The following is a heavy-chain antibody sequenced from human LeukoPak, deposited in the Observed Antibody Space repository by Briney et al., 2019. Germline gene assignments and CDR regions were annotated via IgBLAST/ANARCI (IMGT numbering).Heavy chain of an antibody. Sequence: SETLSLTCTVSGGSVSSGSYYWSRIRQPPGKGLEWIGYIYYSGSTNYNPSLKSRVTISVDTSKNQFSLKLSSVTAADTAVYYCARGEITMVRGVIHYGMDVWGKGTTVTVSS. D-gene: IGHD3-10*01. J-gene: IGHJ6*04. CDR2: IYYSGST. CDR1: GGSVSSGSYY. CDR3: ARGEITMVRGVIHYGMDV. V-gene: IGHV4-61*01.